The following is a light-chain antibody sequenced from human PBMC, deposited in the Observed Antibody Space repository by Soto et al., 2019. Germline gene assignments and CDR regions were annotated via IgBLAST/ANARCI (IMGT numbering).Light chain of an antibody. CDR3: QQYYSFPLLT. V-gene: IGKV1-8*01. J-gene: IGKJ4*01. CDR1: QGIGSY. CDR2: AAS. Sequence: ASRMTEAPSSLSASTGDRVTITCRASQGIGSYLAWFQQKPGKAPKLLMHAASTLQSGVPSRFSGSGSGTDLTLTINYLQSEDFATYYCQQYYSFPLLTFGGGTKVDI.